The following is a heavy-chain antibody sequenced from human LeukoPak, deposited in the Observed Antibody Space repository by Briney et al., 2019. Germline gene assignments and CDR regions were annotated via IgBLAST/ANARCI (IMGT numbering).Heavy chain of an antibody. J-gene: IGHJ4*02. CDR3: ARVRGFGGGLDY. D-gene: IGHD3-10*01. CDR1: GFTFSSYE. Sequence: GSLRLFCSASGFTFSSYEMYWVRQAPGEGVEWVSYISSSGSYIYYADSVKGRFTISRDNAKNSLYQQMNSLRAEDTAVYYCARVRGFGGGLDYWGQGTLVTVSS. V-gene: IGHV3-21*05. CDR2: ISSSGSYI.